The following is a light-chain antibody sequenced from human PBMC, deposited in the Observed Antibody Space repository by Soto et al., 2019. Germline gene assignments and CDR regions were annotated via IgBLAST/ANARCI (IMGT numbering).Light chain of an antibody. CDR2: NNN. V-gene: IGLV1-44*01. Sequence: QSVLTQPPSASATPGQRVTISCSGSSSNIGSNAVNWYQQFPGTAPKLLIYNNNQRPSGVPDRFSGSKSGTSASLAISGLQSGDEADYYCAAWDDSLREVFGTGTTLTVL. CDR1: SSNIGSNA. J-gene: IGLJ1*01. CDR3: AAWDDSLREV.